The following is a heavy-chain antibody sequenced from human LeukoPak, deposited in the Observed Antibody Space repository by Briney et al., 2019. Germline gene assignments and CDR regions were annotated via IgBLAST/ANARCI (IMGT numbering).Heavy chain of an antibody. D-gene: IGHD6-19*01. CDR3: ARAEQWLDRRSFDY. V-gene: IGHV1-8*01. Sequence: ASVKVSCKSSGYTFTSYDINWVRQATGQGLEWMGWMNPNSGNTGYAQKFEGRVTITRNTSISTAYMELSSLRSEDTAVYYCARAEQWLDRRSFDYWGQGTLVTVSS. CDR2: MNPNSGNT. J-gene: IGHJ4*02. CDR1: GYTFTSYD.